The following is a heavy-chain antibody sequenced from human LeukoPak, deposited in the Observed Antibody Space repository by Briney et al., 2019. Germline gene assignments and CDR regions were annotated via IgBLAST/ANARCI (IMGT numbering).Heavy chain of an antibody. CDR3: ARPPDNSDYGAAFDC. J-gene: IGHJ4*02. CDR1: GGTFSSYA. CDR2: IIPIFGTA. V-gene: IGHV1-69*05. D-gene: IGHD4-11*01. Sequence: SVKVSCKASGGTFSSYAISWVRQAPGQGLEWMGRIIPIFGTANYAQKFQGRVTITTDESTSTAYMELSSLRSEDTAVYYCARPPDNSDYGAAFDCWGQGTLVTVSS.